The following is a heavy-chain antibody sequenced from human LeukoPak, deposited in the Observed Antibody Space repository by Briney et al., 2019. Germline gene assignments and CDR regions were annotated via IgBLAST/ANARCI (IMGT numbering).Heavy chain of an antibody. V-gene: IGHV3-30*04. Sequence: GGSLRLSCAASGFTFSSYAMHWVRQAPGKGLEWVAVISYDGSNKYYADSVKGRFTISRDNSKNTLYLQMNSLRAEDTAVYYCAKVAYVAVAGHFDYWGQGTLVTVSS. CDR1: GFTFSSYA. J-gene: IGHJ4*02. CDR2: ISYDGSNK. CDR3: AKVAYVAVAGHFDY. D-gene: IGHD6-19*01.